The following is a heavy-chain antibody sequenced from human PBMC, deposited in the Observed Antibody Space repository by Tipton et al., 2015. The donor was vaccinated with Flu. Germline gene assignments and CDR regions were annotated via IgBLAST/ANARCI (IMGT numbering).Heavy chain of an antibody. CDR1: GDSISGSSHY. V-gene: IGHV4-39*02. CDR3: AREGYKSRGHL. Sequence: TLSLTCNVSGDSISGSSHYWGWIRQPPGKGLEWIGSISYSGNTYYNSSLKSRVTISVDASKNKFSLKLTSVAAADTAVYYCAREGYKSRGHLWGQGTLVTVSS. CDR2: ISYSGNT. J-gene: IGHJ5*02. D-gene: IGHD2-15*01.